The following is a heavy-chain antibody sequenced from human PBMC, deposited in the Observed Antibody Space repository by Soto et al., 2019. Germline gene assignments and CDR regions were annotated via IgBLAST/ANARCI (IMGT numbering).Heavy chain of an antibody. CDR2: INPSGGST. CDR3: AREYSSSSGYYYGMDV. J-gene: IGHJ6*02. Sequence: ASVKFSCKASGYTFTSYYMHWVRQAPGQGLEWMGIINPSGGSTSYAQKFQGRVTMTRDTSTSTVYMELSSLRSEDTAVYYCAREYSSSSGYYYGMDVWGQGTTVTVSS. V-gene: IGHV1-46*01. D-gene: IGHD6-6*01. CDR1: GYTFTSYY.